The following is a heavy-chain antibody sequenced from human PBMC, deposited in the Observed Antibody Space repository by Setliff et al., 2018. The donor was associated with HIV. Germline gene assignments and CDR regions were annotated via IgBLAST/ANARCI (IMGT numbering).Heavy chain of an antibody. CDR3: ARGPPIVVVPAALLTFDY. CDR2: ISAYNGNT. Sequence: ASVKVSCKASGDTNPSDAIIWVRQAPGQGLEWMGWISAYNGNTNYAQKLQGRVTMTTDTSTSTAYMELRSLRSDDTAVYYCARGPPIVVVPAALLTFDYWGQGTLVTVSS. V-gene: IGHV1-18*01. J-gene: IGHJ4*02. D-gene: IGHD2-2*01. CDR1: GDTNPSDA.